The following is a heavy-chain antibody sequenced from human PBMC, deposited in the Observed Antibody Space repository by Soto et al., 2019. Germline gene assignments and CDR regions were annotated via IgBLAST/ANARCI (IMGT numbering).Heavy chain of an antibody. Sequence: QVQLVQSGAEVKRPGSSVKVSCKTSGGTFSSYAISWVRQAPGQGLEWMGGIIPIFDTANYAQKFQGRVTITADESTSTAYMDLSSLRAEDTAVYYCARDLGMVRGVIPFLGWFDPWGQGTLVTVSS. CDR2: IIPIFDTA. V-gene: IGHV1-69*01. CDR1: GGTFSSYA. J-gene: IGHJ5*02. CDR3: ARDLGMVRGVIPFLGWFDP. D-gene: IGHD3-10*01.